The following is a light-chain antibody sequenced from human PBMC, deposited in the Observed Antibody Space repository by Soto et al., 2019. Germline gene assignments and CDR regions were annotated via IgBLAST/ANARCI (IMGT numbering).Light chain of an antibody. V-gene: IGLV1-40*01. Sequence: QSVLTQPPSVSGAPGQRVTISCTGSSSNIGAGYDVHWYQQLPGTAPKLLIYGNSNRPSGVPDRFSGSKSGTSASLAITGLQAEDEADYYCQASDSSLSGWVFGGGIQLTVL. CDR2: GNS. J-gene: IGLJ3*02. CDR1: SSNIGAGYD. CDR3: QASDSSLSGWV.